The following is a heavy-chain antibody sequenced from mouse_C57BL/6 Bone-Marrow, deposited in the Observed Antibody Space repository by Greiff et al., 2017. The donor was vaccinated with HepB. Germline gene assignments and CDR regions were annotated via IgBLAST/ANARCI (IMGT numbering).Heavy chain of an antibody. V-gene: IGHV1-52*01. CDR1: GYTFTSYW. Sequence: QVQLQQPGAELVRPGSSVKLSCKASGYTFTSYWMHWVKQRPIQGLEWIGNIDPSDSETHYNQKFKGKSTLTVDKSSSTAYMQLSSLTSEDSAVYYCARESYYDYDVEGYYAMDYWGQGTSVTVSS. CDR2: IDPSDSET. CDR3: ARESYYDYDVEGYYAMDY. D-gene: IGHD2-4*01. J-gene: IGHJ4*01.